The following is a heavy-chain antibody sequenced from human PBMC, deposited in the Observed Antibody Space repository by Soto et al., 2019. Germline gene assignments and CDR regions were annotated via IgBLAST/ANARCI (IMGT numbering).Heavy chain of an antibody. CDR1: GYTFTSYA. CDR2: INAGNGNT. V-gene: IGHV1-3*01. Sequence: GASVKVSCKASGYTFTSYAMHWVRQAPGQRLEWMGWINAGNGNTKYSQKFQGRVTITRDTSASTAYMEPSSLRSEDPAVYYCASTKRGGARGYYYYGMDVWGQGTTVTVSS. CDR3: ASTKRGGARGYYYYGMDV. D-gene: IGHD1-26*01. J-gene: IGHJ6*02.